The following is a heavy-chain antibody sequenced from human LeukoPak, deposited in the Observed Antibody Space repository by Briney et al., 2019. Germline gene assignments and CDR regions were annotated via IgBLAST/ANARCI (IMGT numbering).Heavy chain of an antibody. CDR1: GGSISSSYYY. V-gene: IGHV4-39*01. CDR2: IYYSGST. Sequence: SETLSLNCTVSGGSISSSYYYCGWIRQPPGKGLEWIGSIYYSGSTYYNPSLNSRVTISVDTSKNQFSLKLRSVTAADTAVYYCARVLHYYGSGHNWFDPWGQGTLVTVSS. CDR3: ARVLHYYGSGHNWFDP. D-gene: IGHD3-10*01. J-gene: IGHJ5*02.